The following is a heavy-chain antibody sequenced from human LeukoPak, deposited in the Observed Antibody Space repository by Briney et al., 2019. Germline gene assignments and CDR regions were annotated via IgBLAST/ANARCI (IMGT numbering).Heavy chain of an antibody. CDR3: ASWGYYYDSSGFWFDP. Sequence: PSETLSLTCTVSGGSISSSSYYWGWIRQPPGKGLEWIVSIYYSGSTYYNPSLKSRVTISVDTSKNQFSLKLSSVTAADTAVYYCASWGYYYDSSGFWFDPWGQGTLVTVSS. CDR2: IYYSGST. V-gene: IGHV4-39*01. D-gene: IGHD3-22*01. CDR1: GGSISSSSYY. J-gene: IGHJ5*02.